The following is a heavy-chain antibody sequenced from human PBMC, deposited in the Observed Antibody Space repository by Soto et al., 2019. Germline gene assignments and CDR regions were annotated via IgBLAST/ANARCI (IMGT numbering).Heavy chain of an antibody. CDR1: GGTFSSYA. V-gene: IGHV1-69*13. CDR3: ARVERSKARSSTGTGYFDY. J-gene: IGHJ4*02. CDR2: IIPIFGTA. Sequence: GASVKVSCKASGGTFSSYAISWVRQAPGQGLEWMGGIIPIFGTANYAQKFQGRVTITADESTSTAYMELSSLRSEDTAVYYCARVERSKARSSTGTGYFDYWGQGTLVTVSS. D-gene: IGHD6-13*01.